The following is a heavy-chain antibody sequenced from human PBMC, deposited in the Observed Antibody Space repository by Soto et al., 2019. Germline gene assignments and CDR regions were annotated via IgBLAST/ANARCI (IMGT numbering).Heavy chain of an antibody. D-gene: IGHD2-2*02. Sequence: ASVKVSCKASGYTFTSYGISWVRQAPGQGLEWMGWISAYNGNTNYAPKLQGRVTMTTYTSTSTAYMELMSLRSDDTAVYYCARYWGGIVVVPVAIPGTTDPPSLDYWGQGTLVTVSS. CDR3: ARYWGGIVVVPVAIPGTTDPPSLDY. V-gene: IGHV1-18*01. CDR1: GYTFTSYG. J-gene: IGHJ4*02. CDR2: ISAYNGNT.